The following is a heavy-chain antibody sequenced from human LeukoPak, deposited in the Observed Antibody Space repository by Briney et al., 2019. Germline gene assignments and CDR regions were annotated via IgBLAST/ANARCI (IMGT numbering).Heavy chain of an antibody. V-gene: IGHV1-3*01. CDR2: INAGNGNT. CDR3: AREHDFWSAYSFDF. J-gene: IGHJ4*02. Sequence: ASGKVSCKASGYTFTSYSMHWVRQAPGQRLEWMGWINAGNGNTKYSQKFQGRVTITRDTSASTAYMELSSLRSEDTAVYYCAREHDFWSAYSFDFWGQGTLVTVSS. CDR1: GYTFTSYS. D-gene: IGHD3-3*01.